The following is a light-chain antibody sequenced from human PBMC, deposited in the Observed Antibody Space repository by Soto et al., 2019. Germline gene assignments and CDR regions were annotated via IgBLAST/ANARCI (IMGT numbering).Light chain of an antibody. CDR3: SSYTSSSTQV. Sequence: QSVLTQPASVSGSPGPSIPISCTGTSSDVGGYNYVSWYQQHPGKAPKLMIYDVSNRPSGVSNRFSGSKSGNTASLTISGLQAGGEADYYCSSYTSSSTQVFGTGTKATVL. CDR1: SSDVGGYNY. V-gene: IGLV2-14*01. CDR2: DVS. J-gene: IGLJ1*01.